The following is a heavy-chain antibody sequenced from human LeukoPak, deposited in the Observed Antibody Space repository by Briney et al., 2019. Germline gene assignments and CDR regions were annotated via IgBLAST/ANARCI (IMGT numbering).Heavy chain of an antibody. D-gene: IGHD2-8*02. CDR2: IYSGGAT. CDR3: ASGGKYCTGGACYGD. V-gene: IGHV3-53*01. Sequence: GGSLRLSCAASGFIVSDDYISWVRQTPGKGLEWASVIYSGGATFYADSVKGRFTISRDNSKNTAHLQMNSLRAEDTAVYYCASGGKYCTGGACYGDWGQGTLVTVSS. CDR1: GFIVSDDY. J-gene: IGHJ4*02.